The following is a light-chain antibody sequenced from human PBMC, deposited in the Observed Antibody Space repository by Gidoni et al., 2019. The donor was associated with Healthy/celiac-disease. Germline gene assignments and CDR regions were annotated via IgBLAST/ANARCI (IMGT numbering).Light chain of an antibody. CDR1: QTVGRSY. Sequence: EIVLTQSPGTLSLFPGERAVLSCRASQTVGRSYIAWYHKKVGQPPRLLFYSATDRATGVPDRFIGSGSGTDFTLTISRLDPEDFGVYYCQQFGFSPWTFGQGTKVDIK. CDR3: QQFGFSPWT. V-gene: IGKV3-20*01. J-gene: IGKJ1*01. CDR2: SAT.